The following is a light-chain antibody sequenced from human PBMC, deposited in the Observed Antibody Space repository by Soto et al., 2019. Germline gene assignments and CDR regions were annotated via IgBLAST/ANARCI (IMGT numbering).Light chain of an antibody. CDR2: DVS. J-gene: IGLJ2*01. CDR3: TSYTISSPVV. V-gene: IGLV2-14*01. Sequence: QSALTQPASVSGSPGQSITISCTGSSGDVGGYKYVSWYQQRPGKAPKLMIYDVSHRPSGVSNRFSGSKSGNTASLTIFGLQAEDEADYYCTSYTISSPVVFGGGTKLTVL. CDR1: SGDVGGYKY.